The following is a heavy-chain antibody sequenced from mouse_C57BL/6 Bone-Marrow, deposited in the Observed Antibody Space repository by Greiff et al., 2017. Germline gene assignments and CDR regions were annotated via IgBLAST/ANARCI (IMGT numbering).Heavy chain of an antibody. CDR3: ARELGRGYFDY. J-gene: IGHJ2*01. CDR2: SRNKANDYTT. D-gene: IGHD4-1*01. CDR1: GFTFSDFY. Sequence: EVKLVESGGGLVQSGRSLRLSCATSGFTFSDFYMEWVRQAPGKGLEWIAASRNKANDYTTEYSASVKGRFIVSRYTSQSILYLQMNALRAEDTAIYYYARELGRGYFDYWGQGTTLTVSS. V-gene: IGHV7-1*01.